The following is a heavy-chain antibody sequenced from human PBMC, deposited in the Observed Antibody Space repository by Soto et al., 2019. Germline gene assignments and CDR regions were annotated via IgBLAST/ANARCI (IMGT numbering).Heavy chain of an antibody. CDR1: GFTFSSYG. J-gene: IGHJ6*02. CDR2: IWYDGSNK. V-gene: IGHV3-33*01. Sequence: GGSLRLSCAASGFTFSSYGMHWVRQAPGKGLEWVAVIWYDGSNKYYADSVKGRFTISRDNSKNTLYLQMNSLRAEDTAVYYCAREDLILEVPGYYTSGRAVGAQGTTLTVSS. CDR3: AREDLILEVPGYYTSGRAV. D-gene: IGHD3-10*01.